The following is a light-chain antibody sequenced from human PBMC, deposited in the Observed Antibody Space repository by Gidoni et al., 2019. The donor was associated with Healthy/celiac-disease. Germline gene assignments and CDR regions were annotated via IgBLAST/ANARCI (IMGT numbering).Light chain of an antibody. CDR2: WDS. CDR1: NIGRKN. Sequence: SYELTQPLSGSVALGQTARITCGGNNIGRKNVHWYQQKPGQAPVLVIYWDSNRPSGIPERFSGSNSGNTATLTISRAQAGDEADYYCQVWDSSSVVFGGGTKLTVL. CDR3: QVWDSSSVV. V-gene: IGLV3-9*01. J-gene: IGLJ2*01.